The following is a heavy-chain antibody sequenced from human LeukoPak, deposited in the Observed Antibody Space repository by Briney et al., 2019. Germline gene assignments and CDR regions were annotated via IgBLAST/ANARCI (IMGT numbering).Heavy chain of an antibody. CDR3: ARHGGVVRGQGSDAFDI. Sequence: SETLSLTCAVYGGSFSDYYWTWIRQPPGKGLEWIGYIYYSGSTKYNPSLKSRVTMSLDTSKNQFSLKLTSVTAADTAVYYCARHGGVVRGQGSDAFDIWGQGTMVTVSS. CDR1: GGSFSDYY. D-gene: IGHD3-10*01. V-gene: IGHV4-59*08. J-gene: IGHJ3*02. CDR2: IYYSGST.